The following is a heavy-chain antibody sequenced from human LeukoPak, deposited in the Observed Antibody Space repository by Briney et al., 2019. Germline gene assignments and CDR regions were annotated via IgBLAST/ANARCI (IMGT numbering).Heavy chain of an antibody. Sequence: PRGSLRLSCEASGFTFGSHAMYWVRQAPGKGLEWVAGIFGSGGSPHYADPVKGRFTISRDNSRNTVYLQINSLRAEDTAVYYCGKTTAGYSSGQKPAWPVDYWGQGTLVTVSS. CDR1: GFTFGSHA. D-gene: IGHD5-18*01. J-gene: IGHJ4*02. V-gene: IGHV3-23*01. CDR3: GKTTAGYSSGQKPAWPVDY. CDR2: IFGSGGSP.